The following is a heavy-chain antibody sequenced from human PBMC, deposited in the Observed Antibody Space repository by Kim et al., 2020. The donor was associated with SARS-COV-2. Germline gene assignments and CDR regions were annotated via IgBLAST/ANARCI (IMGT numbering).Heavy chain of an antibody. CDR2: INPNSGAT. CDR3: ARSDIWAANDY. D-gene: IGHD3-16*01. Sequence: ASVKVSCKASGYSFTGFYIHWGRQVPGQGLQWMGWINPNSGATSYAQKFQGRVNMTRDTSTNTAYMELSSLRSDDTALYYCARSDIWAANDYWGQGTLVTVSS. V-gene: IGHV1-2*02. J-gene: IGHJ4*02. CDR1: GYSFTGFY.